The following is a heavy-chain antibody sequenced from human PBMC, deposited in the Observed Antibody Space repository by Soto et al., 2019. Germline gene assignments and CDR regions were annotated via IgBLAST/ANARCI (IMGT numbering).Heavy chain of an antibody. CDR1: GFTFSSYG. CDR2: ISYDGSNN. D-gene: IGHD3-22*01. CDR3: ARDSYYYDSSGYYTFDH. J-gene: IGHJ4*02. V-gene: IGHV3-30*03. Sequence: LRLSCADSGFTFSSYGMHWVRQAPGKGLEWVAHISYDGSNNNYVDSVKGRFTISRDNSKNTLYLQMNSLRAEDTAVYYCARDSYYYDSSGYYTFDHWGQGTLVTAPQ.